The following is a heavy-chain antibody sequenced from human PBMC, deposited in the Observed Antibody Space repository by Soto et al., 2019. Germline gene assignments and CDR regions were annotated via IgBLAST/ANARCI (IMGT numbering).Heavy chain of an antibody. D-gene: IGHD2-15*01. Sequence: QVQLVQSGAEVKKPGASVKVSCKASGYTFTSYYMHWVRQAPGQGLEWMGIINPSGGSTSYAQKFQGRVTMTRDTSTSTVYMELSSLRSEDKAVYYCARVAARGGFDYWGQGTLVTVSS. CDR3: ARVAARGGFDY. J-gene: IGHJ4*02. CDR1: GYTFTSYY. CDR2: INPSGGST. V-gene: IGHV1-46*03.